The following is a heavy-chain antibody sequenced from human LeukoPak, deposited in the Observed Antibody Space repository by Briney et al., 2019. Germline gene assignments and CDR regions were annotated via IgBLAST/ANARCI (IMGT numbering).Heavy chain of an antibody. D-gene: IGHD3-10*01. CDR3: ARGAAYGSGSYYNVREAFDI. Sequence: ASVKVSCKASGYTFTGYYMHWVRQAPGQGLEWMGWINPNSGGTNYAQKFQGWVTMTRDTSISTAHMELSRLRSDDTAVYYCARGAAYGSGSYYNVREAFDIWGQGTMVTVSS. J-gene: IGHJ3*02. V-gene: IGHV1-2*04. CDR1: GYTFTGYY. CDR2: INPNSGGT.